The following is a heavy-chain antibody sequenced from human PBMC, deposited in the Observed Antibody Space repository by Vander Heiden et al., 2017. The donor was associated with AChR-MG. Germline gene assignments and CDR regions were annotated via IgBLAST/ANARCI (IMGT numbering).Heavy chain of an antibody. CDR1: GGTFSSHA. Sequence: QVQLVQSGAQVKKPGSSVKVSCKASGGTFSSHAISWVRQAPGQGLEWMGRIIPILGIANYAQKFQGRVTITADKSTSTAYMELSSLRSEDTAVYYCATSTYYYGSGSFGGGMDVWGQGTTVTVSS. CDR3: ATSTYYYGSGSFGGGMDV. CDR2: IIPILGIA. J-gene: IGHJ6*02. D-gene: IGHD3-10*01. V-gene: IGHV1-69*04.